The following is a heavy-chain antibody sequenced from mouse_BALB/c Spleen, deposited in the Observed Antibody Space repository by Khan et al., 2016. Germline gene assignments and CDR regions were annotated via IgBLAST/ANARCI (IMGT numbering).Heavy chain of an antibody. CDR2: ISYSGST. CDR1: GYSITSDYA. CDR3: ARFFGNYRYFDV. D-gene: IGHD2-1*01. V-gene: IGHV3-2*02. J-gene: IGHJ1*01. Sequence: EVQLQESGPGLVKPSQSLSLTCTVTGYSITSDYAWNWIRQFPGNKLEWMGYISYSGSTSYNPSLKSRISITRDTSKNQFFLQLNSVTTEDTATYYFARFFGNYRYFDVWGAGTTVTVSS.